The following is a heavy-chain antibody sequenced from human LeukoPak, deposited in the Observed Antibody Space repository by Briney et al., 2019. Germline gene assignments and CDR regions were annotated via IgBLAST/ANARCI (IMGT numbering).Heavy chain of an antibody. CDR1: GFTFGDYA. Sequence: GGSLRLSCAASGFTFGDYAMHWVRQAPGKGLEWVSLISGDGGSTKYVDSVKGRFTISRDNSKNSLHLQMNSLRNEDTALYYCAKECSGGSCWFDYWGQGTLVTVSS. CDR2: ISGDGGST. V-gene: IGHV3-43*02. CDR3: AKECSGGSCWFDY. J-gene: IGHJ4*02. D-gene: IGHD2-15*01.